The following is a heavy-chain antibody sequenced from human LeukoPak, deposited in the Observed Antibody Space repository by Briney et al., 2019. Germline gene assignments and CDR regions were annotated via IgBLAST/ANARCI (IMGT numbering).Heavy chain of an antibody. D-gene: IGHD7-27*01. CDR3: TRGHWGLQS. Sequence: SETLSLTCSVSGASVTDYYWSWVRQSPGKGLGWISYIHHSGNSDYNPSLRSRVTTSLDTSKNQFSLILISVTAADTAVYYCTRGHWGLQSWSQGTLVTVSS. J-gene: IGHJ5*02. V-gene: IGHV4-59*02. CDR2: IHHSGNS. CDR1: GASVTDYY.